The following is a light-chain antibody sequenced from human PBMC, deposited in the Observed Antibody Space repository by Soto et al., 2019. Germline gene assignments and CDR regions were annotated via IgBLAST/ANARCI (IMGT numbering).Light chain of an antibody. CDR1: SSDVGSYNL. V-gene: IGLV2-23*02. CDR2: EVT. Sequence: QSVLTQPASVSGSPGQSITISCTGTSSDVGSYNLVSWYQQHPGKAPKLIIYEVTKRPSGVSNRFSGSKSGNAASLTISGLQAEDESDYYCCSYAGSSNYVFGTGTKVTVL. J-gene: IGLJ1*01. CDR3: CSYAGSSNYV.